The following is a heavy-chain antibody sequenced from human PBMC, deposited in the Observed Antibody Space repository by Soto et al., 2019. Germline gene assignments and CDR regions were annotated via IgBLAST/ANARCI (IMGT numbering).Heavy chain of an antibody. J-gene: IGHJ6*02. D-gene: IGHD5-18*01. V-gene: IGHV4-31*03. Sequence: PSETLSLTCTVSGGSISSGGYYWSWIRQHPGKGLEWIGYIYYSGSTYYNPSLKSRVTISVDTSKNQFSLKLSSVTAADTAAYYCASRGYSYGFSLGMDVWGQGTTVTVSS. CDR1: GGSISSGGYY. CDR2: IYYSGST. CDR3: ASRGYSYGFSLGMDV.